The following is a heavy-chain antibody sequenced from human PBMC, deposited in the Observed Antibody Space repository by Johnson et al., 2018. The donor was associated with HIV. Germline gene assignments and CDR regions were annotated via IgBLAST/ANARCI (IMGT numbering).Heavy chain of an antibody. V-gene: IGHV3-53*01. CDR2: IYSGGST. CDR3: ARGLLAGNDAFDI. Sequence: VQLVESGGGVVQPGRSLRLSCAASGFTVSSNYMSWVRQAPGKGLEWVSVIYSGGSTYYADSVKRRFTISRDNSKNTLYLQMNSLRAEDTAVYYCARGLLAGNDAFDIWGQGTMVTVSS. CDR1: GFTVSSNY. J-gene: IGHJ3*02. D-gene: IGHD6-13*01.